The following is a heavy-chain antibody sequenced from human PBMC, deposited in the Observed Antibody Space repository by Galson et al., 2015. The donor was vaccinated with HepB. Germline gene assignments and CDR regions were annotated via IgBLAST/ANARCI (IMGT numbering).Heavy chain of an antibody. V-gene: IGHV1-24*01. CDR3: ATKDKWELPGDDAFDI. J-gene: IGHJ3*02. CDR1: GYTLTELS. D-gene: IGHD1-26*01. Sequence: SVKVSCKVSGYTLTELSMHWVRQAPGKGLEWMGGFDPEDGETIYAQKFQGRVTMTEDTSTDTAYMELSSLRSEDTAVYYCATKDKWELPGDDAFDIWGQGTMVTVSS. CDR2: FDPEDGET.